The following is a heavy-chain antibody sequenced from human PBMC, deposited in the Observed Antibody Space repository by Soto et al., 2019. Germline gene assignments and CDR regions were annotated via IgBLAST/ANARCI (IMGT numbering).Heavy chain of an antibody. CDR3: AIVLIYCSCGSCYALDYVDV. Sequence: PGGSLRLSCAASGFTFSGYAMSWVRQAPGKGLEWVSAISGSGGSTYYADSVKGRFTISRDNSKNTLYLQMNSLRAEETALYYCAIVLIYCSCGSCYALDYVDVLGKGNPGTVS. CDR2: ISGSGGST. D-gene: IGHD2-15*01. CDR1: GFTFSGYA. J-gene: IGHJ6*03. V-gene: IGHV3-23*01.